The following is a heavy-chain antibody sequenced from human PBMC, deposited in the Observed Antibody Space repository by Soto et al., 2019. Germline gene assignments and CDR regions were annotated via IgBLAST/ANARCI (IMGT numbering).Heavy chain of an antibody. Sequence: QVQLVQSGAEVKKPGSSVKVSCKASGGTFSSYAISWVRQAPGQGLEWMGGIIPIFGTANYAQKFQGRVTITADESTSTAYMELSRLSCEHTALYYCASPGINIVRGVIIDYYWCGMDGWGQGTTVTVSS. CDR1: GGTFSSYA. V-gene: IGHV1-69*12. D-gene: IGHD3-10*01. CDR3: ASPGINIVRGVIIDYYWCGMDG. CDR2: IIPIFGTA. J-gene: IGHJ6*02.